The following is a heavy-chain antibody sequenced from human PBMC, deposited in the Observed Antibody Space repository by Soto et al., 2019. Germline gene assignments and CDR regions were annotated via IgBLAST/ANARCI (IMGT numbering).Heavy chain of an antibody. CDR3: ASSQSIVGATTYPSGFDY. D-gene: IGHD1-26*01. V-gene: IGHV1-2*02. J-gene: IGHJ4*02. Sequence: ASVKVSCKASGYTFTGYYMHWVRQAPGQGLEWMGWINPNSGGTNYAQKFQGRVTMTRDTSISTAYMELSRLRSDDTAVYYCASSQSIVGATTYPSGFDYWGQGTLVTVSS. CDR2: INPNSGGT. CDR1: GYTFTGYY.